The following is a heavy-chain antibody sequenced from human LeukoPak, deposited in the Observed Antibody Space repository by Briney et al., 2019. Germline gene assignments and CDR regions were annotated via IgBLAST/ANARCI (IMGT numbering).Heavy chain of an antibody. D-gene: IGHD6-6*01. V-gene: IGHV4-39*07. CDR2: IYYSGYT. Sequence: SETLSLTCTVSGGSISNRSHFWGWIRQTPGKGLEWFGSIYYSGYTYYNPSLKSRVTISVDTSKNQFSLKLSSVTAADTAVYYCARGLGGSSSSDFDYWGQGTLVTVSS. CDR1: GGSISNRSHF. J-gene: IGHJ4*02. CDR3: ARGLGGSSSSDFDY.